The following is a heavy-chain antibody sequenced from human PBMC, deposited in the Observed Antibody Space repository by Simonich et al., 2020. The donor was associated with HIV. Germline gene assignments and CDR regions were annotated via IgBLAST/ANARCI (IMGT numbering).Heavy chain of an antibody. Sequence: QVQLVESGGGVVQPGRSLRLSCAASGFTFSSYAMHWVRQAPGKGLKWVAVISYDGSNKYYADSVKGRFTISGDNSKNTLYLQMTSLRAEDTAVYYCASGGSSSSVWADDYWGQGTLVTVSA. CDR3: ASGGSSSSVWADDY. V-gene: IGHV3-30*04. D-gene: IGHD2-15*01. CDR1: GFTFSSYA. CDR2: ISYDGSNK. J-gene: IGHJ4*02.